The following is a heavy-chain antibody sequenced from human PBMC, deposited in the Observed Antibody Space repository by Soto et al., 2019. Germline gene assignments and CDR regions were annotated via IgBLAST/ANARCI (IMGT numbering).Heavy chain of an antibody. D-gene: IGHD3-22*01. CDR1: GGSISCGGYS. Sequence: PSETLSLTCGGSGGSISCGGYSWSWIRQPPGKGLEWIGYIYHSGSTYYNPSLKSRVTISVDRSKNQFSLKLSSVTAADTAVYYCARGPYDSSGYYFYAFDIWGQGTMVTVSS. CDR3: ARGPYDSSGYYFYAFDI. J-gene: IGHJ3*02. V-gene: IGHV4-30-2*01. CDR2: IYHSGST.